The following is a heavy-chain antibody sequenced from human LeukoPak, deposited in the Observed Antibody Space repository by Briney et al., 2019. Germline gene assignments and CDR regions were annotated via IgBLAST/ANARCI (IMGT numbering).Heavy chain of an antibody. J-gene: IGHJ4*02. Sequence: GGSLRLSCAASGFTFDDYGMSWVRQAPGKGVEWGSGINWNGGSTGYADSVKGRFTISGDNAKTSLYLQMNSLSAEDTALYYCARGTLGYYDSSGYLIFDYWGQGTLVTVSS. V-gene: IGHV3-20*04. CDR3: ARGTLGYYDSSGYLIFDY. CDR2: INWNGGST. D-gene: IGHD3-22*01. CDR1: GFTFDDYG.